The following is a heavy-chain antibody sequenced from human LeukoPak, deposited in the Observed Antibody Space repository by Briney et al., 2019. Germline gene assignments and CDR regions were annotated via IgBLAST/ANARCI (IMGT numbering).Heavy chain of an antibody. CDR2: IDASNGNT. D-gene: IGHD3-16*01. CDR1: GYTFTSYG. J-gene: IGHJ4*02. CDR3: ARDYHYVPDF. Sequence: GASVKVSCKASGYTFTSYGISWVRQAPGQGLEWMGWIDASNGNTNYAQKVQGRVTITTDTSTTTAYMGVRSLTFDDTAVYYCARDYHYVPDFWGQGTLVTVSS. V-gene: IGHV1-18*01.